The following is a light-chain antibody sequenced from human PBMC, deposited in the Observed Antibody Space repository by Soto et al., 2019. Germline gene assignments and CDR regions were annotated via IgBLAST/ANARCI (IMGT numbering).Light chain of an antibody. CDR2: KTS. CDR3: RQYNSYPVT. CDR1: QRFTAW. Sequence: IQMTQSPSTLSASVGDRVTITCRASQRFTAWLAWYQQKPGKAPNLLIYKTSNLQSGFPSRFTGSGSGSEFTLTISGLQPDDSATYYCRQYNSYPVTFGQGTKLEIK. V-gene: IGKV1-5*03. J-gene: IGKJ2*01.